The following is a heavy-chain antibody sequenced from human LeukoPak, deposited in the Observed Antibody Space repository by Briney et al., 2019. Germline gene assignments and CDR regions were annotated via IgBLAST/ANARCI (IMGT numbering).Heavy chain of an antibody. V-gene: IGHV5-51*04. CDR3: ARTYGSGSFHNFDY. CDR1: GYTFHSYW. D-gene: IGHD3-10*01. J-gene: IGHJ4*02. CDR2: IYPGDSDT. Sequence: GESLKISCKGSGYTFHSYWIAWVRQMPGKGLEWMGIIYPGDSDTRYSPSFQGQVTMSADKPISTAYLQWSSLKASDTAMCYCARTYGSGSFHNFDYWGQGTLVTVSS.